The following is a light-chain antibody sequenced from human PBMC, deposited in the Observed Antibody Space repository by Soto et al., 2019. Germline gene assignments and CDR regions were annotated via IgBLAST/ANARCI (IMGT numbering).Light chain of an antibody. V-gene: IGLV2-23*02. Sequence: QSALTQPASVSGSPGQSITISCTGTSSDVGSYNLVSWYQQHPDKAPKLMIYEVSKRPSGVSNRSSGSKSGNTASLTISGLQAEDEADYYCCSYAGSSSNWVFGGGTKLTVL. CDR3: CSYAGSSSNWV. J-gene: IGLJ3*02. CDR2: EVS. CDR1: SSDVGSYNL.